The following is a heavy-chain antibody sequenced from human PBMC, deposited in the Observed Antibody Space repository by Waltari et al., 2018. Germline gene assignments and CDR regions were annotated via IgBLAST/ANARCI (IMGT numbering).Heavy chain of an antibody. CDR3: AKWYSSGPGPIGV. CDR1: GFTFSSYG. V-gene: IGHV3-30*02. J-gene: IGHJ6*04. D-gene: IGHD6-19*01. CDR2: IRYDGSNK. Sequence: QVQLVESGGGVVQPGGSLRLSCAASGFTFSSYGMHWVRQAPGKGREWVAFIRYDGSNKYYADSVKGRFTISRDNSKNTLYLQMNSLRAEETAVYYCAKWYSSGPGPIGVWGKGTTVTISS.